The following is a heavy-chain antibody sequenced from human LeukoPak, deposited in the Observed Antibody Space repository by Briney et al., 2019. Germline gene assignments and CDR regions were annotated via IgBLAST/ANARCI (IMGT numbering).Heavy chain of an antibody. CDR2: IYYSGST. CDR1: VGSLSSYY. D-gene: IGHD6-13*01. V-gene: IGHV4-59*01. Sequence: SETLSLTCTVSVGSLSSYYWSWLRQPPGEGLEWIGYIYYSGSTNYNPSLTSRVTISVDTSKNQFSLKLSSVTAADTAVYYCARDQLQLGWFDPWGQGTLVTVSS. CDR3: ARDQLQLGWFDP. J-gene: IGHJ5*02.